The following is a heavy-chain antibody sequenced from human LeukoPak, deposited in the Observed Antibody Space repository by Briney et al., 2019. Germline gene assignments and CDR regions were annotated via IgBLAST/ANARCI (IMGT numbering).Heavy chain of an antibody. CDR1: GYTFTNYH. CDR2: ITPSDGST. Sequence: ASVKVSCKASGYTFTNYHMHWVRQAPGQGLEWMGMITPSDGSTNYAQKFQGRVTMTRDMSTSTVYMELSSLRSEDTAVYYCARVGGWYRYFFDYWGQGTLVTVSS. J-gene: IGHJ4*02. CDR3: ARVGGWYRYFFDY. V-gene: IGHV1-46*01. D-gene: IGHD6-19*01.